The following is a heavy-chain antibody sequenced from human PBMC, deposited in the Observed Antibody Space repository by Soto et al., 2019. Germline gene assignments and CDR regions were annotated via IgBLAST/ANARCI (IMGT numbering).Heavy chain of an antibody. CDR3: ARRYGGNIDF. D-gene: IGHD1-26*01. CDR2: IYYSGST. CDR1: GGSISSYY. J-gene: IGHJ4*02. Sequence: SETLSLTCTVSGGSISSYYWSWIRQPPGKGLEWIGYIYYSGSTNYNPSLKSRVTISVDTSKNQFSLKLSSVTAADTAVYYCARRYGGNIDFWGQGTLVTVSS. V-gene: IGHV4-59*01.